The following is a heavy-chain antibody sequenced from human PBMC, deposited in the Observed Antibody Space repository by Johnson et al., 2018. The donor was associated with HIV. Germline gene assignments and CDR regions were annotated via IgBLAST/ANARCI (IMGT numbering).Heavy chain of an antibody. Sequence: VQLVESGGGVVQPGRSLRLSCAASGFTFSSYAMHWVRQAEGKGRERGEGREEEGRKKEEEEGVPGRRTISRDNSKNTLYLQMNSLKTEDTAVYYCATGFGPAF. CDR3: ATGFGPAF. CDR2: REEEGRKK. J-gene: IGHJ3*01. V-gene: IGHV3-30*04. CDR1: GFTFSSYA. D-gene: IGHD3-16*01.